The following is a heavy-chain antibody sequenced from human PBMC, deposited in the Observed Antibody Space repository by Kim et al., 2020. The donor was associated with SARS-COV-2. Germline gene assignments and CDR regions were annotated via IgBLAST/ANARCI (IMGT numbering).Heavy chain of an antibody. Sequence: NYTPPPKGRVTLSVDTSKNQFSLKLSSVPAADTAVYYCATSTPDYYYAMDVWGQGTTVTVSS. CDR3: ATSTPDYYYAMDV. V-gene: IGHV4-34*01. J-gene: IGHJ6*02. D-gene: IGHD2-15*01.